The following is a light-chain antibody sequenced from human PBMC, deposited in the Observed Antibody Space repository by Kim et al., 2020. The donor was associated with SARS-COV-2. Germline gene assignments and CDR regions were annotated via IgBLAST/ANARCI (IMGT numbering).Light chain of an antibody. CDR1: TSNIGNNF. J-gene: IGLJ3*02. Sequence: GPSVTISCSGSTSNIGNNFVNWYQQLPGAAPKLLLYRNHERPSGVPDRISGSKSGTSASLAISGLRAEDEADYYCASWDDRLSGPVFGGGTQLTVL. V-gene: IGLV1-47*01. CDR3: ASWDDRLSGPV. CDR2: RNH.